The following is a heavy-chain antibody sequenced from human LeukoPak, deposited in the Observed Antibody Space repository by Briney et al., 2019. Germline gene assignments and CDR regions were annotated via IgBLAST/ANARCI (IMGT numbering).Heavy chain of an antibody. J-gene: IGHJ4*02. CDR2: ISGSGGST. CDR1: GITLSNYG. V-gene: IGHV3-23*01. Sequence: PGGSLRLSCAISGITLSNYGMSWVRQAPGKGLESVAGISGSGGSTIYADSVKGRFTISRDNPKNTLYLQMNSLRAEDTAFYFCAKRGVVIRVFLVGFHKEAFYFESWGQGALVTVSS. CDR3: AKRGVVIRVFLVGFHKEAFYFES. D-gene: IGHD3/OR15-3a*01.